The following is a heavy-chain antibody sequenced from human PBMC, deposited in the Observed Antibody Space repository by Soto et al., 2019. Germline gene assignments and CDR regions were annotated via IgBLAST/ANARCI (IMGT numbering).Heavy chain of an antibody. Sequence: SETLSLTCSVSGGSVSSDTYYWSWIRQPPGRGLEWIGYINYSGTTKYNPSLKSRVTISIDTSKSQFSLKLSSVTAADTAVYYCASSNIAAAGFYYYGMDVWGRGTTVTVSS. CDR3: ASSNIAAAGFYYYGMDV. J-gene: IGHJ6*02. V-gene: IGHV4-61*01. CDR1: GGSVSSDTYY. D-gene: IGHD6-13*01. CDR2: INYSGTT.